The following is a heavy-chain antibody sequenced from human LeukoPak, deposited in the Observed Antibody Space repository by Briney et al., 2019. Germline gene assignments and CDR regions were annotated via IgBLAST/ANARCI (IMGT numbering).Heavy chain of an antibody. CDR1: GFTFSS. CDR2: ISGTSNTI. J-gene: IGHJ4*02. Sequence: PGGSLRLSCVASGFTFSSMNWVRQAPGKGLEWVSYISGTSNTIYYADSVKGRFTISRDNAKNSLYLQVNSLRAEDTAIYYCARDLGSYTSGWYMGFDYWGQGTLVTVSS. CDR3: ARDLGSYTSGWYMGFDY. V-gene: IGHV3-48*01. D-gene: IGHD6-19*01.